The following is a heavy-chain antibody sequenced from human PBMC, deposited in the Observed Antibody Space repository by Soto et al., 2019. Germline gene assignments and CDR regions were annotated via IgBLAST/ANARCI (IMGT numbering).Heavy chain of an antibody. CDR1: GFTFSSYW. Sequence: GGSLRLSCAASGFTFSSYWMHWVRQAPGKGLVWVSRINSDGSRTTYADSVKGRFTISRDNAKNMLHLQMNSLRAEDTAVYYYARALTYYYDNDYWGQGTRVNVSS. J-gene: IGHJ4*02. D-gene: IGHD3-22*01. CDR3: ARALTYYYDNDY. CDR2: INSDGSRT. V-gene: IGHV3-74*01.